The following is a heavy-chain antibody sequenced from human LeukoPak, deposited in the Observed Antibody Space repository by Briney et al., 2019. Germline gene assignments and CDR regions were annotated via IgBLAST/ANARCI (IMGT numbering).Heavy chain of an antibody. V-gene: IGHV3-30*03. Sequence: GRSLRLSCAASGFTFSNFGMHWVRQAPGKGLEWVAVISYDGKNEYYTDSVKGRFTVSRDNAKNTLYLQMNSLRADDTAVYYCARFAAGGSYYYYMDVWGKGTTVTVSS. D-gene: IGHD6-25*01. J-gene: IGHJ6*03. CDR3: ARFAAGGSYYYYMDV. CDR1: GFTFSNFG. CDR2: ISYDGKNE.